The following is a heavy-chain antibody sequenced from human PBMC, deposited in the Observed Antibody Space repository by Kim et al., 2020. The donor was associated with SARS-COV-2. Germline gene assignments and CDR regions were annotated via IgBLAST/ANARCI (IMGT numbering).Heavy chain of an antibody. J-gene: IGHJ6*02. Sequence: VKGRFTISRDNSKNTLYLQMNSLRAEDTAVYYCARAFGGVTNYYYYGMDVWGQGTTVTVSS. CDR3: ARAFGGVTNYYYYGMDV. V-gene: IGHV3-30*07. D-gene: IGHD3-16*01.